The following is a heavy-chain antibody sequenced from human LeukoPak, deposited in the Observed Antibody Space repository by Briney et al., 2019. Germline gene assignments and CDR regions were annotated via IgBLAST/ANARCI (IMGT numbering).Heavy chain of an antibody. J-gene: IGHJ3*02. D-gene: IGHD3-10*01. CDR3: ARGGSGSYYPASAAFDI. CDR1: CYTFTSYG. V-gene: IGHV1-18*01. CDR2: VNAYNGNT. Sequence: GPSVPFSSHASCYTFTSYGISWVRPARGQGLEWMGWVNAYNGNTNYTQKLQGRVTMTTDTSTSTAYIELRSLRSDDTAVYYCARGGSGSYYPASAAFDIWGQGTMVTVSS.